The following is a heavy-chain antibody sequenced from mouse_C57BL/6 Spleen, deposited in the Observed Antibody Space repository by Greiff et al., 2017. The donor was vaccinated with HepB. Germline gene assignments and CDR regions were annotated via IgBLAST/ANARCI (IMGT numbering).Heavy chain of an antibody. CDR1: GYSFTGYF. D-gene: IGHD3-3*01. CDR2: INPYNGDT. Sequence: EVKLQESGPELVKPGDSVKISCKASGYSFTGYFMNWVMQSHGKSLEWIGRINPYNGDTFYNQKFKGKATLTVDKSSSTAHMELRSLTSEDSAVYYCARGDPNPDYWGQGTSVTVSS. V-gene: IGHV1-20*01. CDR3: ARGDPNPDY. J-gene: IGHJ4*01.